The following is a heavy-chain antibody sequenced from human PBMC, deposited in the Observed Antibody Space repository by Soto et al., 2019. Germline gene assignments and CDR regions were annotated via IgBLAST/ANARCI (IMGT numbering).Heavy chain of an antibody. J-gene: IGHJ1*01. V-gene: IGHV4-34*01. CDR1: GGSFSGYY. Sequence: QVQLQQWGAGLLKPSETLSLTCAVYGGSFSGYYWSWIRQPPGKGLEWIGEINHSGSTNYNPSLKRRVTISVDTSKNQFSLKLSSVTAADTAVYYCARGMYCGGDCSPEGLSGWGQGTLVTVSS. D-gene: IGHD2-21*02. CDR3: ARGMYCGGDCSPEGLSG. CDR2: INHSGST.